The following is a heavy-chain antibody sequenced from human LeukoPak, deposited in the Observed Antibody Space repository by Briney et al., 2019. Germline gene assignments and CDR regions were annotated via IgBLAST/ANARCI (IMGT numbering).Heavy chain of an antibody. V-gene: IGHV3-30*04. CDR3: ARGLAAPLDN. D-gene: IGHD2-15*01. CDR1: GFTFSSYA. Sequence: GGSLRLSCAASGFTFSSYAMHWVRQAPGKGLEWVAVISYDGSNKYYADSVKGRFTISRDNSKNTLYLQMNSLRAEDTAVYYCARGLAAPLDNWGQGTLVTVSS. CDR2: ISYDGSNK. J-gene: IGHJ4*02.